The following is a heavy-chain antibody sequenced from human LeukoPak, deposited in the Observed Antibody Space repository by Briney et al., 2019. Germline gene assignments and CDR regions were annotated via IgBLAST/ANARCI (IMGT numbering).Heavy chain of an antibody. J-gene: IGHJ5*02. Sequence: GGSLRLSCAASGFTFSSYAMHWVRQAPGKGLEWVAVISYDGSNKYYADSVKGRFTISRDNSKNTLYLQMNSPRAEDTAVYYCAREGPKLNWFDPWGQGTLVTVSS. CDR2: ISYDGSNK. CDR1: GFTFSSYA. D-gene: IGHD2-15*01. V-gene: IGHV3-30-3*01. CDR3: AREGPKLNWFDP.